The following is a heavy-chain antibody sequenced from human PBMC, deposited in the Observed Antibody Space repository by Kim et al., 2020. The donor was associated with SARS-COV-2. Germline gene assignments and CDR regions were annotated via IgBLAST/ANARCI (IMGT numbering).Heavy chain of an antibody. CDR1: GYTFTSYG. Sequence: ASVKVSCKASGYTFTSYGISWVRQAPGQGLEWMGWISAYNGNTNYAQKLQGRVTMTTDTSTSTAYMELRSLRSDDTAVYYCARRRRLRVVNYYYYYMDVWGKGTTVTVSS. CDR3: ARRRRLRVVNYYYYYMDV. J-gene: IGHJ6*03. D-gene: IGHD3-22*01. V-gene: IGHV1-18*01. CDR2: ISAYNGNT.